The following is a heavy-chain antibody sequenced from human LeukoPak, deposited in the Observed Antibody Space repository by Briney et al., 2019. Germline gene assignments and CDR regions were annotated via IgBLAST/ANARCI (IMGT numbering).Heavy chain of an antibody. D-gene: IGHD5-24*01. Sequence: GGSLRLSCAASGFTFSNYAMQWVRQAPGKGLEWVAVISYDGLNKYYADSVKGRFTISRDNSKNTLYLQMNSLRAEDTAVYYCAREMATIGRGAFDIWGQGTIVTVSS. CDR1: GFTFSNYA. CDR2: ISYDGLNK. CDR3: AREMATIGRGAFDI. J-gene: IGHJ3*02. V-gene: IGHV3-30-3*01.